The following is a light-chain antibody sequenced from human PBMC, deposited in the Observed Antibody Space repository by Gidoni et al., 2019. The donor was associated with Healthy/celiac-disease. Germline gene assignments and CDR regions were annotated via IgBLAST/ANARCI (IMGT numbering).Light chain of an antibody. J-gene: IGLJ2*01. CDR2: GNS. CDR3: QSYDSSLSVQV. Sequence: QSVLTQPPSVSGAPGQRVTISCTGSSSNIGAGYDVHWYQQLPGTAPKLLIYGNSNRPSGVPDRFSGSKSGTSASLAITGLQAEDEADYYCQSYDSSLSVQVFGGGTKLTV. V-gene: IGLV1-40*01. CDR1: SSNIGAGYD.